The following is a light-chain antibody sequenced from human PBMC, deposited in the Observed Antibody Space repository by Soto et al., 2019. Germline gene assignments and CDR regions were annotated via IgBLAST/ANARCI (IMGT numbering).Light chain of an antibody. V-gene: IGLV2-14*01. Sequence: QSALTQPASVSGSPGQSITISCTGTSGDIGSYNRVSWYQQHPGKAPKLIIYEVTDRPSGVSNRFSGSKSGNTASLTISGLQAEDEAEYYCSSYTRSSTWVFGGGTKVTVL. CDR1: SGDIGSYNR. CDR2: EVT. CDR3: SSYTRSSTWV. J-gene: IGLJ3*02.